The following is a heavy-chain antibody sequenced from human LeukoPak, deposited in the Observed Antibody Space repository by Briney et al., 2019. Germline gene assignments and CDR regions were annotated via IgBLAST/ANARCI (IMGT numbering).Heavy chain of an antibody. CDR1: GYTLTELS. CDR2: FDPEDGKT. CDR3: ARGVGASDLDY. J-gene: IGHJ4*02. D-gene: IGHD3-10*01. V-gene: IGHV1-24*01. Sequence: ASVKVSCKVSGYTLTELSMHWARQAPGKGLEWMGRFDPEDGKTIYTQKFQGRVTMTEDTSADIAYMELSSLKSEDTAVYFCARGVGASDLDYWGQGTLVTVSS.